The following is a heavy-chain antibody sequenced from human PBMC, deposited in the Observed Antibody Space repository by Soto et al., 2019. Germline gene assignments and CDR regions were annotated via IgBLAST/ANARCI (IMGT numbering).Heavy chain of an antibody. CDR3: ARVYEGDYDILTGYYTEYYFDY. D-gene: IGHD3-9*01. CDR1: GSTFTSYC. CDR2: ISAYNGNT. J-gene: IGHJ4*02. V-gene: IGHV1-18*04. Sequence: ASVKVSFKASGSTFTSYCISWVRQAPGQGLECMGWISAYNGNTNYAQKLQGRVTMTTDTSTSTAYMELRSLRSDDTAVYYCARVYEGDYDILTGYYTEYYFDYWGQGTLVTVSS.